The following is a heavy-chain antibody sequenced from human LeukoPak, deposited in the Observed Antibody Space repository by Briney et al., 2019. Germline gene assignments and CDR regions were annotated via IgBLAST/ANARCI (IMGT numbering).Heavy chain of an antibody. CDR3: AKLYCSSSSCSRGGYFDY. V-gene: IGHV3-23*01. D-gene: IGHD2-2*01. Sequence: GGSLRLSCAASGFTFSSYAMSWVRQAPGKGLEWVSIISGIGGTTYYLDSVKGRFTISRDNSKNTLYLQMNSLRAEDTAVYYCAKLYCSSSSCSRGGYFDYWGRGALVTVSS. CDR1: GFTFSSYA. J-gene: IGHJ4*02. CDR2: ISGIGGTT.